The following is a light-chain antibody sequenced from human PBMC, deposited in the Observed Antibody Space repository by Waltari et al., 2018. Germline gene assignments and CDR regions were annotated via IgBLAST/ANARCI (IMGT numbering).Light chain of an antibody. CDR1: QSILYTSNNKNY. Sequence: EIVMTQSPESLAVSLGETATITCKSRQSILYTSNNKNYLAWYQQKPGQPPRLLIYWASSRDSGVPDRFSGSGSGTDFTLTISSLQAEDVAVYYCQQYFDNPRTFGQGTRLEIK. V-gene: IGKV4-1*01. J-gene: IGKJ2*01. CDR3: QQYFDNPRT. CDR2: WAS.